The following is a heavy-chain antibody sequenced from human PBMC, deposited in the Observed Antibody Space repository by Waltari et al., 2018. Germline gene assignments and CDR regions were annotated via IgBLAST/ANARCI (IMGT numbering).Heavy chain of an antibody. CDR2: ISYSGGT. V-gene: IGHV4-39*07. D-gene: IGHD5-12*01. CDR3: ARGGRDGYNAPFDY. J-gene: IGHJ4*02. Sequence: QLQLQESGPGLVRPSETLSLTCNVSGVSISSRNYHWGWIRQPPGKGLEWIGSISYSGGTNYNPSLKSRVTISVDTSKNQFSLKLSSVTAADTAVYYCARGGRDGYNAPFDYWGQGTLVTVSS. CDR1: GVSISSRNYH.